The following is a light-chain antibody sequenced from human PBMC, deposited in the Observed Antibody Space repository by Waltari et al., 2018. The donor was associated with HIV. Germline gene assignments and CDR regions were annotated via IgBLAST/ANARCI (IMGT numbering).Light chain of an antibody. V-gene: IGKV1-39*01. CDR1: QTINNH. J-gene: IGKJ1*01. Sequence: DIQVTQSPSSVSASVGARVTITCRASQTINNHLNWYQHKPGKAPKLLIYAASTLQSGVPSRFSGSGSGTDFTLTISSLQPEDFTTYFCQHSRAFGQGTKVEIK. CDR2: AAS. CDR3: QHSRA.